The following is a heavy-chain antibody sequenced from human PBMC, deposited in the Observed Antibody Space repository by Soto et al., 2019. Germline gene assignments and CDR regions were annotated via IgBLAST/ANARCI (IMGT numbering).Heavy chain of an antibody. CDR1: GFLFNNFD. V-gene: IGHV3-48*03. D-gene: IGHD2-2*01. J-gene: IGHJ4*02. CDR2: ISRSGSIT. Sequence: RRLSCAASGFLFNNFDMNWVRQAPGKGLEWVSYISRSGSITYYADSLKGRFTVSRDNADNSLYLQMNSLRAEDTAIYYCARVLQNQLLFFDYWGQGTLVTVSS. CDR3: ARVLQNQLLFFDY.